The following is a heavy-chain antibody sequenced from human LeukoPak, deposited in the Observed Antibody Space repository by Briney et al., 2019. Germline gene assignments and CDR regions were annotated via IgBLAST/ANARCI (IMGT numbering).Heavy chain of an antibody. CDR1: GFTFDDYA. V-gene: IGHV3-43D*04. J-gene: IGHJ6*04. CDR3: AKDIGPYYYGSGSYSHYYGMDV. CDR2: ISWDGGST. D-gene: IGHD3-10*01. Sequence: GGSLRLSCAASGFTFDDYAMHWVRQAPGKGLEWVSLISWDGGSTYYADSVKGRFTISRDNSKNSLYLQMNSLRAEDTALYYCAKDIGPYYYGSGSYSHYYGMDVWGKGTTVTVSS.